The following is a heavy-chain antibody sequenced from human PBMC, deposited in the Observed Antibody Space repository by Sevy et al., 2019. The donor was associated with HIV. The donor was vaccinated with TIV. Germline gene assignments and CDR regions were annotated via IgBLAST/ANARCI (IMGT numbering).Heavy chain of an antibody. CDR3: AGENAWGRGYS. CDR1: GGSITSLY. J-gene: IGHJ4*02. D-gene: IGHD1-26*01. V-gene: IGHV4-59*08. CDR2: IYYNGHI. Sequence: SETLSLTCTVSGGSITSLYWNWIRQPPGKGLEWIANIYYNGHINYNPSLKSRVTLSLATTKTQCSLRLSSVTAADTAMYYCAGENAWGRGYSWGQGTLVTVSS.